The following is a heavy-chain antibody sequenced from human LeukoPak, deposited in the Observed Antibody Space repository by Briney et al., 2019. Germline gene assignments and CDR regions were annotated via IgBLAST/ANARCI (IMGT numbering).Heavy chain of an antibody. CDR3: ARHICSGGSCPDYFDI. Sequence: SETLSLTCTVSGGSIVSSAYYWGWLRQPPGKGLEWISSIYYSGNTCYNPSLKSRVTISVDTSKNQFSLKLSSVAAADTAVYYCARHICSGGSCPDYFDIWGQGTLVTVAS. J-gene: IGHJ4*02. D-gene: IGHD2-15*01. CDR1: GGSIVSSAYY. V-gene: IGHV4-39*01. CDR2: IYYSGNT.